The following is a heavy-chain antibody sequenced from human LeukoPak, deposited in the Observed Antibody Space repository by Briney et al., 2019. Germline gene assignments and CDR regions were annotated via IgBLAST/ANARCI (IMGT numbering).Heavy chain of an antibody. CDR3: ARSANSAFDY. CDR1: GFTFSSHW. CDR2: IKQGGSER. V-gene: IGHV3-7*04. J-gene: IGHJ4*02. Sequence: GGSLRLSCAASGFTFSSHWMNWVRQVPGKGREWVANIKQGGSERYYVDSVKGRFTISRDDTKNSLYLQMNSLRVEDTAVYYCARSANSAFDYWGQGTLVTVSS. D-gene: IGHD1-26*01.